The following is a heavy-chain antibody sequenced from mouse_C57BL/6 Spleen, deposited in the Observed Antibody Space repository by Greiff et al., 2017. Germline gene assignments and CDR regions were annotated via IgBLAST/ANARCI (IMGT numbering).Heavy chain of an antibody. D-gene: IGHD2-3*01. V-gene: IGHV1-26*01. CDR3: ARPYDGYFSWFAY. Sequence: VQLQQSGPELVKPGASVKISCTASGYTFTDYYMNWVKQSHGKSLEWIGDINPNNGGTSYNPKFKGKATLTVDKSSSTAYMELRSLTSEDSAVYYCARPYDGYFSWFAYWGQGTLVTVSA. CDR1: GYTFTDYY. J-gene: IGHJ3*01. CDR2: INPNNGGT.